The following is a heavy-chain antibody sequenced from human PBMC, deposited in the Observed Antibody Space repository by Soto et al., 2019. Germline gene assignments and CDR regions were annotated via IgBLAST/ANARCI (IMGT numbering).Heavy chain of an antibody. CDR2: SRKERNSETT. V-gene: IGHV3-72*01. CDR3: ARDPPPYDCSGYYSD. J-gene: IGHJ4*01. D-gene: IGHD3-22*01. CDR1: GFTVTNHV. Sequence: GWSLRLSCAASGFTVTNHVIDWVFQAPGKGLEWVGRSRKERNSETTEYDPSVKGRFTISRDDSKNLLYLQMNSLKPDDTAVYYCARDPPPYDCSGYYSDWGHGTLVTVSS.